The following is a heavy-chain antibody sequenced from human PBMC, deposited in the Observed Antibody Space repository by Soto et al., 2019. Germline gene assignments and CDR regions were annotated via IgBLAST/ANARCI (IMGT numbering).Heavy chain of an antibody. V-gene: IGHV3-48*01. J-gene: IGHJ4*02. CDR1: GFPFSYHF. CDR3: LNGDYY. Sequence: EEQLVESGGGLVQPGGSLRLSCEASGFPFSYHFMNWVRQAPGKGLEWVSSINRDGNIYYAESVRGRFTISRDNAKNSLYLQMNSLRADDTAVYYCLNGDYYVGQGTLVTVSS. CDR2: INRDGNI. D-gene: IGHD4-17*01.